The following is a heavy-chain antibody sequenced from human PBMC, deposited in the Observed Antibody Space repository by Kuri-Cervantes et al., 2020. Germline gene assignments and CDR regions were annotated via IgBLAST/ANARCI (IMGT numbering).Heavy chain of an antibody. Sequence: ESLKISCTISGGSISASYYYWGWIRQAPGKGLEWIGSINYDERTFYNPSLKSRVTISVDTSKNQFSLKLSSVTAADTAVYYCARDRVGYYYGSGSPWTNYYYGMDVWGQGTTVTVSS. CDR1: GGSISASYYY. CDR3: ARDRVGYYYGSGSPWTNYYYGMDV. D-gene: IGHD3-10*01. CDR2: INYDERT. V-gene: IGHV4-39*07. J-gene: IGHJ6*02.